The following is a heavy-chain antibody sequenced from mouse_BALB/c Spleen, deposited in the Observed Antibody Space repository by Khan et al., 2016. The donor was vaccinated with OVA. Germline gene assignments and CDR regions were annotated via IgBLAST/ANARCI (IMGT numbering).Heavy chain of an antibody. V-gene: IGHV3-8*02. CDR2: VTSSGNT. J-gene: IGHJ4*01. CDR1: GDSITNCF. CDR3: ARSYGSCAMDY. Sequence: VQLQESGPSLVKPSQTLSLTCSVTGDSITNCFWNWIRKFPGNKFEYMGYVTSSGNTYYNPSLKSRLSITRDTSKSQYYLQLNSVTTEDTATYFCARSYGSCAMDYWGQGTSVTVSS. D-gene: IGHD1-1*01.